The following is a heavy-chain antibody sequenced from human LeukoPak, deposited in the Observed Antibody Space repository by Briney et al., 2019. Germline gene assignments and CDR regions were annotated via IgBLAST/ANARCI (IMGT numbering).Heavy chain of an antibody. Sequence: GGSLRLSCAASGFTFTDYYMSWVRQAPGKGLEWVSYISSTGSTIYYADSVKGRFTISRDDAKNSLYLQMNSLRAEDTAVYYCARDRVSTLYYYYGMDVWGQGTTVTVSS. CDR1: GFTFTDYY. J-gene: IGHJ6*02. CDR3: ARDRVSTLYYYYGMDV. V-gene: IGHV3-11*01. CDR2: ISSTGSTI.